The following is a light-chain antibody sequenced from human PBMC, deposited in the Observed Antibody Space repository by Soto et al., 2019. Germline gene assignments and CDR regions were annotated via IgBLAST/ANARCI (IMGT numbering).Light chain of an antibody. V-gene: IGKV3-20*01. CDR1: QTVAKNY. CDR3: QQYASAPLT. CDR2: DAS. Sequence: EIVLTQSPGTLSLSPGERATLSCRASQTVAKNYLAWYQQQPGQPPRLLIYDASTSATGIPDRFTGSGSATDFTLTINRLEPEDVAVYYCQQYASAPLTFGGGTKVEIK. J-gene: IGKJ4*02.